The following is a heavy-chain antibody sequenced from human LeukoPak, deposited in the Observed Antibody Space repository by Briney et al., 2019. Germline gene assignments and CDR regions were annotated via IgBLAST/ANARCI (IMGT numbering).Heavy chain of an antibody. J-gene: IGHJ3*02. Sequence: QPGGSLRPSCVLSGFTLGSYWMGWFRQAPGEGLEWDANIQQDRSTTYYVASVKGRFTISRDNPSKSLSLQMDSMSADDTAVYYCATDPPWGPDNSEIYGRGPMVIVS. V-gene: IGHV3-7*01. D-gene: IGHD7-27*01. CDR1: GFTLGSYW. CDR3: ATDPPWGPDNSEI. CDR2: IQQDRSTT.